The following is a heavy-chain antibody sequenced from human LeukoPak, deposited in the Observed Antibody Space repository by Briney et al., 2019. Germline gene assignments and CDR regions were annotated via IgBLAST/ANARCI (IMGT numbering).Heavy chain of an antibody. CDR3: ARVWDSSGYYPGY. V-gene: IGHV3-21*01. J-gene: IGHJ4*02. Sequence: GGSLRLSCAASGFTFSSYSMNWVRQAPGKGLEWVSSISSSSSYIYYADSVKGRFTISRDNAKNSLYLQMNSLRAEDTAVYYCARVWDSSGYYPGYWGQGTRVTVSS. D-gene: IGHD3-22*01. CDR1: GFTFSSYS. CDR2: ISSSSSYI.